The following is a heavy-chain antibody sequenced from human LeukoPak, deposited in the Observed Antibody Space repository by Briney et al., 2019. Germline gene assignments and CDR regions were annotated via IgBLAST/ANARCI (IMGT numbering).Heavy chain of an antibody. CDR3: ARNSCPSGSCYDNRGYFDY. J-gene: IGHJ4*02. Sequence: SETLSLTCTVSGYSISSGYYWGWIRQPPGKGLEWIGSIYHSGSTYYNPSLKRRVTISVDTSKNQFSLKLSSVTAADTAVYYCARNSCPSGSCYDNRGYFDYWGQGTLVTVSS. CDR1: GYSISSGYY. D-gene: IGHD2-15*01. V-gene: IGHV4-38-2*02. CDR2: IYHSGST.